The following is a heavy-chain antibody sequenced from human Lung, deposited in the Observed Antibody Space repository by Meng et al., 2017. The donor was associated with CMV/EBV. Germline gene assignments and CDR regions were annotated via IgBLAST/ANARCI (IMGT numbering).Heavy chain of an antibody. CDR1: GFTFSGYS. CDR2: ISSSSRYI. Sequence: GGSLRLXXAASGFTFSGYSMNWVRQAPGKGLEWVSMISSSSRYIYYADSVKGRFTISRDNAENSLYLQMNNLRADDTAVYYCATRMGTGYTSDWGPGTRVPVAS. V-gene: IGHV3-21*01. D-gene: IGHD6-19*01. CDR3: ATRMGTGYTSD. J-gene: IGHJ4*02.